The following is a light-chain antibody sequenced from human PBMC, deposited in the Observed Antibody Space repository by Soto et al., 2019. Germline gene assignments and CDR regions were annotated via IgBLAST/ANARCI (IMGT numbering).Light chain of an antibody. CDR3: TSYGGSNTVV. V-gene: IGLV2-8*01. J-gene: IGLJ2*01. CDR2: EVS. Sequence: QSALTQPPSASGSPGQSVTISCTGSSSDVGGYNYVSWYQQHPGKAPKLMIYEVSKRPSGVPDRLSGSKSGNTASLTVSGPEAEDEADYYCTSYGGSNTVVFGGGTKVTVL. CDR1: SSDVGGYNY.